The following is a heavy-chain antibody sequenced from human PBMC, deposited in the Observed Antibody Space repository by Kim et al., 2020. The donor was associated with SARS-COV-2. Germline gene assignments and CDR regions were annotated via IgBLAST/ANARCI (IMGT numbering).Heavy chain of an antibody. CDR3: ARGRRPDSGESSGC. J-gene: IGHJ1*01. V-gene: IGHV3-48*04. Sequence: GGSLRLSCAASGFTFCDYSMDWVRQAPGKGLEWLSYISGGSGVIYYADSVKGRFTISRDNGKNSLYLQMNDLRVEETALSFCARGRRPDSGESSGCWGQG. CDR1: GFTFCDYS. CDR2: ISGGSGVI. D-gene: IGHD3-10*01.